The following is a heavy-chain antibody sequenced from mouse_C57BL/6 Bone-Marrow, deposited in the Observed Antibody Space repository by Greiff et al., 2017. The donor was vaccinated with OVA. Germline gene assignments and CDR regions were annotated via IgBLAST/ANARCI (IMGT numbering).Heavy chain of an antibody. CDR1: GYTFTSYT. D-gene: IGHD1-1*01. J-gene: IGHJ1*03. V-gene: IGHV1-4*01. CDR2: INPSSGYT. Sequence: VKLQESGAELARPGASVKMSCKASGYTFTSYTMHWVKQRPGQGLEWIGYINPSSGYTKYNQKFKDKATLTADKSSSTAYMQLSSLTSEDSAVYYCATPGRNYYGSIYWYVDVWGTGTTVTVSS. CDR3: ATPGRNYYGSIYWYVDV.